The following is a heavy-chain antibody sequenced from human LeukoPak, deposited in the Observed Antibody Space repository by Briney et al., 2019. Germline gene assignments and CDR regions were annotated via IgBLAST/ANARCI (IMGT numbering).Heavy chain of an antibody. CDR1: GFTFSSYA. CDR2: ISGGGGHT. CDR3: AKDGGGGAARRQDY. V-gene: IGHV3-23*01. D-gene: IGHD6-6*01. Sequence: PGGSLRLSCAASGFTFSSYAMSWVRQAPGKGLEWVSAISGGGGHTYYADSVKGRFTISRDNSKNTRYLQMNSLRAEDTAVYYCAKDGGGGAARRQDYWGQGTLVPVSP. J-gene: IGHJ4*02.